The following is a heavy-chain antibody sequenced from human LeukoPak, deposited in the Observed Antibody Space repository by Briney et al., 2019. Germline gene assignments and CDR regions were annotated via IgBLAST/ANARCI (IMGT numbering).Heavy chain of an antibody. V-gene: IGHV3-74*01. J-gene: IGHJ6*02. CDR3: ARPRNDILSGFHYYYGMDV. CDR2: INTDGRST. Sequence: GGSLRLSCAASGFTFSSYWMHWVRQAPGKGLVWVSRINTDGRSTSYADSVKGRFTISRDNAKNTLYLQMNSLRAEDTAVYYCARPRNDILSGFHYYYGMDVWGQGTTVTVSS. CDR1: GFTFSSYW. D-gene: IGHD3-9*01.